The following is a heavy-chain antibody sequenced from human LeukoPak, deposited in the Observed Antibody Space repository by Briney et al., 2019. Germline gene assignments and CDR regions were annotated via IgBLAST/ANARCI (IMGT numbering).Heavy chain of an antibody. D-gene: IGHD6-19*01. Sequence: SETLPLTCAVYGGSFSGYYWSWVRQPPGKGLEWIGEINHSGSTNYNPSLKSRVTISADTSKNQFSLKLSSVTAADTAVYYCARHRKWLVRDYYYMDVWGKGTTVTISS. CDR2: INHSGST. V-gene: IGHV4-34*01. CDR3: ARHRKWLVRDYYYMDV. J-gene: IGHJ6*03. CDR1: GGSFSGYY.